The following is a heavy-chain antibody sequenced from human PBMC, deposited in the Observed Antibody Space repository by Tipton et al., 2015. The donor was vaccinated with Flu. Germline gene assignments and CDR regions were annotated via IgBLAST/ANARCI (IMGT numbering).Heavy chain of an antibody. J-gene: IGHJ4*02. CDR3: ARDRGGSYTEIDF. Sequence: QLVQSGGGVVQPGGSLRLSCAASGFTFSTYSMNWVRQAPGKGLEWISFISGNSGAIFYADSVKGRFTISRDNAKNSVYLQMNSLRDEDTAVYYCARDRGGSYTEIDFWGQGTLVTVSS. D-gene: IGHD1-26*01. CDR1: GFTFSTYS. V-gene: IGHV3-48*02. CDR2: ISGNSGAI.